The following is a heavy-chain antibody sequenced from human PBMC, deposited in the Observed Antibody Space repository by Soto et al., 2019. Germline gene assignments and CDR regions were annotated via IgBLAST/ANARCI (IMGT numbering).Heavy chain of an antibody. CDR1: GYTSTNYA. Sequence: ASVKVSCKASGYTSTNYAFTWVRQAPGQGLEWMGWISAYNGNTDYARELQGRVTMTRDTSTSTAYMELRTLTSDDSAVYYCATEGSRSGKPRPHTYLDYWGQGTLVTVSS. CDR2: ISAYNGNT. V-gene: IGHV1-18*04. J-gene: IGHJ4*02. CDR3: ATEGSRSGKPRPHTYLDY. D-gene: IGHD1-26*01.